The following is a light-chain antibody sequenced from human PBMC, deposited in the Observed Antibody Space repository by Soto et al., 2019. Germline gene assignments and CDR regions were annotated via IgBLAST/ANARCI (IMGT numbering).Light chain of an antibody. V-gene: IGKV3-20*01. Sequence: EIVLTQSPGPLTLSPGERATLSCRASQSVSSSYLAWYQQKPGQAPRLLIYGASSRATGIPDRFSGSGSGTDFTLTISRLEPEDFAVYYCQHYGSSPQWTFGQGTKVDIK. J-gene: IGKJ1*01. CDR2: GAS. CDR1: QSVSSSY. CDR3: QHYGSSPQWT.